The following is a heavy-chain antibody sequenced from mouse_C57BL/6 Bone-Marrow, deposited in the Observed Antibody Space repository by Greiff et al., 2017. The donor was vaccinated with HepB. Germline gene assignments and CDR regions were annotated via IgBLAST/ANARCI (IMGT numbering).Heavy chain of an antibody. J-gene: IGHJ2*01. Sequence: EVKVEESGPGLVKPSQSLSLTCSVTGYSITSGYYWNWIRQFPGNKLEWMGYISYDGSNNYNPSLKNRISITRDTSKNQFFLKLNSVTTEDTATYYCARDSSAPYYFDYWGQGTTLTVSS. CDR2: ISYDGSN. D-gene: IGHD3-2*02. CDR3: ARDSSAPYYFDY. CDR1: GYSITSGYY. V-gene: IGHV3-6*01.